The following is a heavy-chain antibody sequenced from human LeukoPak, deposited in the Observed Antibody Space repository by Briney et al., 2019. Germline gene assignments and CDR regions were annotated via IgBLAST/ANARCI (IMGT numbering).Heavy chain of an antibody. V-gene: IGHV3-53*01. CDR3: AKSDTSWSDFDY. J-gene: IGHJ4*02. CDR2: ISSGGAT. CDR1: GFTVSSNY. Sequence: GGSLRLSCAASGFTVSSNYMSWVRQAPGKGLEWVSVISSGGATYYADSVKGWFTISRDNSKNTLYLQMNSLRAEDTAVYYCAKSDTSWSDFDYWGQGTLVTVSS. D-gene: IGHD2-2*01.